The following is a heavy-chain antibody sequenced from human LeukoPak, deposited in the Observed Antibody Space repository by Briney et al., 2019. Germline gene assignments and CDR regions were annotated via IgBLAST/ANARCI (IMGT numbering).Heavy chain of an antibody. Sequence: PGGSLRLSCAASGFTFNSYSMNWIRQAPGKGLEWVSSITSSSRYIKYSDSVKGRFTISRDNARSSLYLQMNSLRAEDTAVYYCARDSLFYYFDYWGRGTLVTVSS. CDR1: GFTFNSYS. J-gene: IGHJ4*02. CDR2: ITSSSRYI. V-gene: IGHV3-21*01. CDR3: ARDSLFYYFDY.